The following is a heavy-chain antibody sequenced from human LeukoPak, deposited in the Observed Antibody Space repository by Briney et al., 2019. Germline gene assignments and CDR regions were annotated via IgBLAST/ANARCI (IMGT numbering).Heavy chain of an antibody. CDR3: ATSTTTVVTPWYNYYYYMDV. D-gene: IGHD4-23*01. Sequence: GASVKVSCKASGGTFSSYAISWVRQAPGQGLEWMGGIIPIFGTANYAQKFQGGVTITTDESTSTAYMELSSLRSEDTAVYYCATSTTTVVTPWYNYYYYMDVWGKGTTVTVSS. CDR1: GGTFSSYA. V-gene: IGHV1-69*05. CDR2: IIPIFGTA. J-gene: IGHJ6*03.